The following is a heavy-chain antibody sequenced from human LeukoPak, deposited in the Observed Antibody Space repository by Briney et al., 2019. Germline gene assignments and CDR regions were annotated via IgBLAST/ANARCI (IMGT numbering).Heavy chain of an antibody. D-gene: IGHD1-26*01. Sequence: SETLSLTCTVSGGSISSSSYYWGWIRQPPGKGLEWIGSIYYSGSTYYNPSLKSRVTISVDTSKDQFSLKLSSVTAADTAVYYCARVGARRYYYYMDVWGKGTTVTVSS. CDR1: GGSISSSSYY. J-gene: IGHJ6*03. CDR2: IYYSGST. CDR3: ARVGARRYYYYMDV. V-gene: IGHV4-39*07.